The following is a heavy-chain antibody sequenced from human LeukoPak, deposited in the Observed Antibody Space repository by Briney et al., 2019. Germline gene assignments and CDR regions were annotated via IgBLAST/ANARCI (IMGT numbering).Heavy chain of an antibody. CDR1: GGTFSSYA. Sequence: ASVKVSCKASGGTFSSYAISWVRQAPRQGLEWMGRIIPILGIANYAQKFQGRVTITPDKSTSTAYMELSSLRSEDTAVYYCARASPTPYAFDIWGQGTMVTVSS. CDR3: ARASPTPYAFDI. CDR2: IIPILGIA. J-gene: IGHJ3*02. V-gene: IGHV1-69*04.